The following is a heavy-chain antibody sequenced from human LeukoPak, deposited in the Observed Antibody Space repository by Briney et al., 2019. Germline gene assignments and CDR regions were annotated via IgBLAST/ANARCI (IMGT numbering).Heavy chain of an antibody. D-gene: IGHD1-20*01. CDR1: GGSISSGGYY. Sequence: PSQTLSLTCTVSGGSISSGGYYWSWIRQPPGKGLEYIGQIHYSGSPNYNPSLESRITISVDSSKNQFSLKVRSVTAADTAVYYCAKFGVNFNLEVWGQGTTVTVSS. V-gene: IGHV4-61*08. CDR2: IHYSGSP. CDR3: AKFGVNFNLEV. J-gene: IGHJ6*02.